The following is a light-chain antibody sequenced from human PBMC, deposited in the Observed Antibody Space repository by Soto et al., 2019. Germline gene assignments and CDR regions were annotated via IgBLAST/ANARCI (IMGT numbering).Light chain of an antibody. CDR1: SSDVGGYNY. Sequence: QSALTQPASVSGSPGQSITISCTGTSSDVGGYNYVSWYQQHPGKAPKLMIYEVSERPSGVSNRFSGSKSGNTASLTISGLQAEDEADYYCCSYATPRLFGGGTKVTVL. J-gene: IGLJ2*01. V-gene: IGLV2-14*01. CDR3: CSYATPRL. CDR2: EVS.